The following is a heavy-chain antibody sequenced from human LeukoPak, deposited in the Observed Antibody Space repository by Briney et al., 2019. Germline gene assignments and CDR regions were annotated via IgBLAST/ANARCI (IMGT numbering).Heavy chain of an antibody. CDR3: MRGALFGVD. J-gene: IGHJ4*02. CDR1: GFTFSSYN. CDR2: ISPSSSRI. D-gene: IGHD3-3*01. V-gene: IGHV3-48*04. Sequence: SGGSLRLSCAASGFTFSSYNMNWVRQAPGKGLEWVSYISPSSSRIDYAASVRGRFTISRDNAKSSLYLQMNSLSTDDTAVYYCMRGALFGVDWGQGTLVTVSS.